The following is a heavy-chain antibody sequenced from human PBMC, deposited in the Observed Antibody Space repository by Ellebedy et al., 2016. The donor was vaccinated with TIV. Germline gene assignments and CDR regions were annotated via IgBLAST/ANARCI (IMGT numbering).Heavy chain of an antibody. V-gene: IGHV1-58*02. CDR2: IVVGSGNT. Sequence: ASVKVSCKASGFTFTRSAMQWVRQARGQRLEWIGWIVVGSGNTKYAQKLQQRVTITRDMSTSTAYMELSSLRSEDTAVYYCARRGYSSGPYWAFDIWGQGTLVTVPS. J-gene: IGHJ3*02. D-gene: IGHD6-19*01. CDR1: GFTFTRSA. CDR3: ARRGYSSGPYWAFDI.